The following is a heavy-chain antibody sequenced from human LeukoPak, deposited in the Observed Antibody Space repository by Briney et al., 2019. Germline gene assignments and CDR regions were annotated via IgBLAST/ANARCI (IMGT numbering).Heavy chain of an antibody. CDR2: ISSSGSTI. CDR3: AGSSYYYGSGSYYRDY. Sequence: PGGSLRLSCAASGFTFSSYEMNWVRQAPGKGLEWVSYISSSGSTIYYADSVKGRFTISRDNAKNSLYLQMNSLRAEDTAVYYCAGSSYYYGSGSYYRDYWDQGTLVTVSS. V-gene: IGHV3-48*03. D-gene: IGHD3-10*01. CDR1: GFTFSSYE. J-gene: IGHJ4*02.